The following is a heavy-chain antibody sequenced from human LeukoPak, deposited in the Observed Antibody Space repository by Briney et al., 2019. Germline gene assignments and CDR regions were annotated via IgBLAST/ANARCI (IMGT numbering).Heavy chain of an antibody. V-gene: IGHV4-59*01. CDR3: ARMGYYGSGSYSTSFDY. J-gene: IGHJ4*02. Sequence: SETLSLTCTVSGGSISSYYWSWIRQPPGKGLEWIGYIYYSGSTNYNPSLKSRVTISVDTSKNQFSLKLSSVTAADTAVYYCARMGYYGSGSYSTSFDYWGQGTLVTVSS. CDR1: GGSISSYY. D-gene: IGHD3-10*01. CDR2: IYYSGST.